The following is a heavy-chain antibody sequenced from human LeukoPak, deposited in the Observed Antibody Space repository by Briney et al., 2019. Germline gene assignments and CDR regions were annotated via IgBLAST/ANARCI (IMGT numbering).Heavy chain of an antibody. CDR2: IYYSGST. Sequence: SETLSLTCTVSGVSISSSSYYWGWIRQPPGKGLEWIGSIYYSGSTYYNPSLKSRVTISVDTSKNQFSLKLSSVTAADTAVYYCARVEQSGWCDYWGQGTLVTVSS. CDR1: GVSISSSSYY. CDR3: ARVEQSGWCDY. J-gene: IGHJ4*02. V-gene: IGHV4-39*07. D-gene: IGHD6-19*01.